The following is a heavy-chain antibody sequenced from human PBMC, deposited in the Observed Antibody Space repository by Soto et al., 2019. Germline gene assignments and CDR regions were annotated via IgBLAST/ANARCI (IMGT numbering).Heavy chain of an antibody. CDR3: ARTDRTLDP. D-gene: IGHD3-22*01. Sequence: EVQLVESRGGLVKPGGSLRLSCAASGFTFSSYSMNWVRQAPGKGLEWVSSISVGSGHIYYADSVKGRFTISRDNAKNSLYLQMNSLRAEDTAVYYCARTDRTLDPWGQGTLVTVSS. CDR1: GFTFSSYS. CDR2: ISVGSGHI. V-gene: IGHV3-21*06. J-gene: IGHJ5*02.